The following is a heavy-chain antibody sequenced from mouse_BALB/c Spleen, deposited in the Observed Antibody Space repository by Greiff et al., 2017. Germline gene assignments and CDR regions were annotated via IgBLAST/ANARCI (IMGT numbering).Heavy chain of an antibody. D-gene: IGHD1-1*01. CDR1: GFNIKDTY. Sequence: EVQLQQSGAELVKPGASVKLSCTASGFNIKDTYMHWVKQRPEQGLEWIGRIDPANGNTKYDPKFQGKATITADTSSNTAYLQLSSLTSEDTAVYYCARYPLYGSTWYFDVWGAGTTVTVSS. CDR2: IDPANGNT. CDR3: ARYPLYGSTWYFDV. J-gene: IGHJ1*01. V-gene: IGHV14-3*02.